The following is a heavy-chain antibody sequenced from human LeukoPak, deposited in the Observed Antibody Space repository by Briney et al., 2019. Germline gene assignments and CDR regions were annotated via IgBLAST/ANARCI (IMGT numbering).Heavy chain of an antibody. CDR1: GFTFSNAW. V-gene: IGHV3-15*01. D-gene: IGHD3-10*01. CDR3: TNGDYYGSGSQSYYYYYYGMDV. J-gene: IGHJ6*02. Sequence: PGGSLRLSCAASGFTFSNAWMSWVRQAPGKGLEWVGRIKSKTDGGTTDYAAPVKGRFTISRDDSKNTLYLQMNSLKTEDTAVYYCTNGDYYGSGSQSYYYYYYGMDVWGQGTTVTVSS. CDR2: IKSKTDGGTT.